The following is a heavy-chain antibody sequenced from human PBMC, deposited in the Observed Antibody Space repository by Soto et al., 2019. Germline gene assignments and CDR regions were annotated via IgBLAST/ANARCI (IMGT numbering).Heavy chain of an antibody. V-gene: IGHV4-39*01. Sequence: SETLSLTCTVSGGSISSSSYYWGWIRQPPGKGLEWIGNIYYSGSTYYNPSLKSRVTISVDTSKNQFSLKLSSVTAADTAVYYCALHQSKGPAATGRFDPWGQGTLVTVSS. CDR2: IYYSGST. D-gene: IGHD2-15*01. J-gene: IGHJ5*02. CDR1: GGSISSSSYY. CDR3: ALHQSKGPAATGRFDP.